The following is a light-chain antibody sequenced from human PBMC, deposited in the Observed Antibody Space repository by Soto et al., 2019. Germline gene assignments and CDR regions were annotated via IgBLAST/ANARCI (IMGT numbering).Light chain of an antibody. CDR1: RSVASGY. CDR3: QQYGPSPLYP. J-gene: IGKJ2*01. Sequence: EVVLTQSPGTLSLSPGERAILSCRAGRSVASGYLAWYQQKPGQAPRLLIYNTYIRATGIPDRFSGSGSGTDFTLTISRLQPEDFAVYYCQQYGPSPLYPFGPGPKLEIK. CDR2: NTY. V-gene: IGKV3-20*01.